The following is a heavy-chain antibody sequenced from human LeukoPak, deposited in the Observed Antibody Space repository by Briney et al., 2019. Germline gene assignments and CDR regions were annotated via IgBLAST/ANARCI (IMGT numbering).Heavy chain of an antibody. CDR3: ARRATVVSFYYGMDV. CDR2: ISSSSSTI. D-gene: IGHD4-23*01. V-gene: IGHV3-48*04. CDR1: GFTFSSYW. Sequence: PGGSLRLSCAASGFTFSSYWMSWVRQAPGKGLEWVSYISSSSSTIYYADSVKGRFTISRDNAKNSLYLQMNSLRAEDTAVYYCARRATVVSFYYGMDVWGQGTTVTVSS. J-gene: IGHJ6*02.